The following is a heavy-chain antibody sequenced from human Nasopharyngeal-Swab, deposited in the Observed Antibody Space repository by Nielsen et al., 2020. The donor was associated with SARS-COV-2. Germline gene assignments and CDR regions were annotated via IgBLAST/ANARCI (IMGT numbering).Heavy chain of an antibody. V-gene: IGHV5-51*01. Sequence: GASLKISCKGFGHSFSNYWFAWVRQLPGKGLEWTGIIYPGNSDTRYSPSFQGQVTISADKSISTAYLQWSSLRASDTAIYYCARQRTTLTLGRAFDLWGQGTMITVSS. D-gene: IGHD4-17*01. CDR3: ARQRTTLTLGRAFDL. CDR1: GHSFSNYW. J-gene: IGHJ3*01. CDR2: IYPGNSDT.